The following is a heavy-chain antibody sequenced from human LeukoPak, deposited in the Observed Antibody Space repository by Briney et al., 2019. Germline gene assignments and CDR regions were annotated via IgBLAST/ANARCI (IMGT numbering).Heavy chain of an antibody. CDR2: LYSDGNT. J-gene: IGHJ4*02. CDR1: GFTVITND. D-gene: IGHD1-14*01. Sequence: GGSLRLSCAASGFTVITNDMTWVRQTPGKGLEWVSVLYSDGNTKYADSVQGRFTISRDNSKNTLYLEMNSLSPDDTAVYYCARGVEPLAANTLAYWGQGTLVTVSS. V-gene: IGHV3-53*01. CDR3: ARGVEPLAANTLAY.